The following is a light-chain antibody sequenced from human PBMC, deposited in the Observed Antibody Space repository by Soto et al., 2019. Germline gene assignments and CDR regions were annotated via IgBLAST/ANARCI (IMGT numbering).Light chain of an antibody. CDR1: SSDVGGYNY. J-gene: IGLJ1*01. CDR2: DVS. V-gene: IGLV2-14*01. CDR3: SSYTSSSTPKV. Sequence: QSALTQPASVSGSPGQSITISCTRTSSDVGGYNYVSWYQQHQGKAPKLMIYDVSNRPSGVSNRFSGSKSGNTASLTISGLQAEDEADYYCSSYTSSSTPKVFGTGTKLTVL.